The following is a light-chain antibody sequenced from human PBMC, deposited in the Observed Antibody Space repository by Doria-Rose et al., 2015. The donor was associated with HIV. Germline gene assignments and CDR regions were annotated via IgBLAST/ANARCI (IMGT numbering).Light chain of an antibody. CDR3: QQYYDTPS. J-gene: IGKJ3*01. V-gene: IGKV4-1*01. CDR2: WAS. CDR1: QSLLYTSKNY. Sequence: TQSPESLGMSLGERATLNCKSNQSLLYTSKNYLAWYQQKPGQPPKLLIYWASTRQSGVPARFSGSGSGTDSTLTISSLEAEDVAVYYCQQYYDTPSFGPGTTVDIQ.